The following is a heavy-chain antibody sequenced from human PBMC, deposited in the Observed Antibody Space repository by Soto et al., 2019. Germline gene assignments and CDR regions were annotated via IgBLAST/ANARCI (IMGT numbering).Heavy chain of an antibody. CDR1: GFTFSSYW. J-gene: IGHJ6*03. D-gene: IGHD3-10*01. CDR3: ARDPGLWFGESPSSYYYNYMAV. Sequence: EVQLVESGGGLVQPGGSLRLSCAASGFTFSSYWMHWVRQAPGKGLVWVSRINNDGTTTNYADSVKGRFTISRDNAKNTVFLQMNSLRAEDTAMYYCARDPGLWFGESPSSYYYNYMAVWGKGTTVTVS. CDR2: INNDGTTT. V-gene: IGHV3-74*01.